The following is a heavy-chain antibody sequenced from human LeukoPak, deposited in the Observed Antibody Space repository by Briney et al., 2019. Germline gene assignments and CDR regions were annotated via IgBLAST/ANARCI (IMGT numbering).Heavy chain of an antibody. CDR1: GGSISSSSYY. V-gene: IGHV4-39*01. D-gene: IGHD3-3*01. CDR2: IYYSGST. CDR3: ASRITIFGVVIDY. J-gene: IGHJ4*02. Sequence: PSETMSLTCTVSGGSISSSSYYWGWIRQPPWRGLEWIGSIYYSGSTYYNPSLKSRVTISVDTSKNQFSLKLSSVTAADTAVSYCASRITIFGVVIDYSGAGNLVTVSP.